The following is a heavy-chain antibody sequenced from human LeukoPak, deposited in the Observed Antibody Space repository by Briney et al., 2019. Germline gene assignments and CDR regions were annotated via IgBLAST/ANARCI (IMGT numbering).Heavy chain of an antibody. D-gene: IGHD3-10*01. CDR2: IKQDGSEK. Sequence: GGSLRLSCAASGFTFSSYGMSWVRQAPGKGLEWVANIKQDGSEKYYVDSVKGRFTISRDNAKNSLYLQMNSLRAEDTAVYYCARDMEAAGAFDIWGQGTMVTVSS. V-gene: IGHV3-7*04. J-gene: IGHJ3*02. CDR1: GFTFSSYG. CDR3: ARDMEAAGAFDI.